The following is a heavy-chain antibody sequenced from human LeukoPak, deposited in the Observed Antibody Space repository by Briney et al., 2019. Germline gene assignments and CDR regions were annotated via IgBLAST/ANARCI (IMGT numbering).Heavy chain of an antibody. D-gene: IGHD3-22*01. V-gene: IGHV3-21*01. J-gene: IGHJ4*02. CDR2: ISSSSSYI. CDR3: ARGAYDSSGYPSG. CDR1: GFAFSSYS. Sequence: GGSLRLSCAASGFAFSSYSMNWVRQAPGKGLEWVSSISSSSSYIYYADSVKGRFTISRDNAKNSLYLQMNSLRAEDTAVYYCARGAYDSSGYPSGWGQGTLVTVSS.